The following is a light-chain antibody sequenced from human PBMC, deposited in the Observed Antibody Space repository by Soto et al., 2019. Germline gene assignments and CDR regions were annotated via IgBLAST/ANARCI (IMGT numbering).Light chain of an antibody. CDR3: QHYGSSRT. J-gene: IGKJ1*01. V-gene: IGKV3-20*01. Sequence: EIVVTQSPATLSVSPGESATLSCRASQSISNDLAWYQQKPGQAPRLLLYGTSSRATGIPERFSGSGSGTDFTLTISRLEPEDFAVYYCQHYGSSRTFGPGTKVDIX. CDR1: QSISND. CDR2: GTS.